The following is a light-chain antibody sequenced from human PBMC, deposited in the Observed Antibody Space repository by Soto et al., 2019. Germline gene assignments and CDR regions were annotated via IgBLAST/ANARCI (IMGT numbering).Light chain of an antibody. Sequence: DIQMTQSPSSLSASVGDRVTITCRASQSISSYLNWYQQKPGKAPKLLIYAASSLQSGVPSRFSGSGSGTDSTLTISSLQPEDVATYYCQHNYSTPYYTFGQGTKLEIK. CDR2: AAS. CDR3: QHNYSTPYYT. V-gene: IGKV1-39*01. CDR1: QSISSY. J-gene: IGKJ2*01.